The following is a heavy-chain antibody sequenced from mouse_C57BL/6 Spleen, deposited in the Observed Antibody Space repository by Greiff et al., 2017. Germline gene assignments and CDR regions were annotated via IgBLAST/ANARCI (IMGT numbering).Heavy chain of an antibody. CDR1: GFSLTSYG. CDR3: ARYYYAMDY. V-gene: IGHV2-2*01. J-gene: IGHJ4*01. Sequence: QVQLQQSGPGLVQPSQSLSITCTVSGFSLTSYGVHWVRQSPGKGLEWLGVIWSGGSTDYNAAFISRLSISKDNSKSQVFFKMNSLQADDTAIYYCARYYYAMDYGGQGTSVTVSS. CDR2: IWSGGST.